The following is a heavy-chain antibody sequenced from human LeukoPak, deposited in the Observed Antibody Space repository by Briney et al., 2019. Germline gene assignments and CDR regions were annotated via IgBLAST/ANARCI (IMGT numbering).Heavy chain of an antibody. Sequence: SGGSLRLSCATSGFSFRNSWMSWVRQAPGKGLEWVANIKQDATEIYYADSVKGRLTISRDNTRRSLFLQMNILRAEDTALYYCARLNWDDGEVSGFDQWGQGLLVTVPS. D-gene: IGHD1-26*01. CDR1: GFSFRNSW. CDR2: IKQDATEI. V-gene: IGHV3-7*01. J-gene: IGHJ5*02. CDR3: ARLNWDDGEVSGFDQ.